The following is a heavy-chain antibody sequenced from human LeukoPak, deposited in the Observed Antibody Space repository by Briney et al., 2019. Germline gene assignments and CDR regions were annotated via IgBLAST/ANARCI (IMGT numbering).Heavy chain of an antibody. J-gene: IGHJ6*03. CDR2: IYVTGST. CDR1: GGSMINYY. D-gene: IGHD3-22*01. Sequence: SETLSLTCTVSGGSMINYYWSWIRQPAGRGVGWGGRIYVTGSTIYNPPLQSRLSMSVDTSKTQFSLRLTSVTAADTAVYYCARLKYYDSTGYSPGYYMDVWGKGITVTVSS. V-gene: IGHV4-4*07. CDR3: ARLKYYDSTGYSPGYYMDV.